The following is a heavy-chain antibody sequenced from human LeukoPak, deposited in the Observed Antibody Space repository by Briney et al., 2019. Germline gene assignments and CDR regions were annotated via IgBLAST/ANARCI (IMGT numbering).Heavy chain of an antibody. J-gene: IGHJ4*02. D-gene: IGHD3-22*01. V-gene: IGHV1-2*02. CDR3: ARGDSRGYYPLDY. CDR2: INPNSGGT. Sequence: ASVKVSCKASGYTFTGYYIHWVRQAPGQGLEWMGWINPNSGGTNYAQKFQGRVTMTRDTSISTAYMELSRLRPDDTAVYYCARGDSRGYYPLDYWGQGTLVIVSS. CDR1: GYTFTGYY.